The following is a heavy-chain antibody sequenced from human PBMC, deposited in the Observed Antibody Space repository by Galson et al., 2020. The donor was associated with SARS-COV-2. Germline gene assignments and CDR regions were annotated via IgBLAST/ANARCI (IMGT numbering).Heavy chain of an antibody. Sequence: AGSLRLPCAASGFSVRNNYMNWVRQAPGKGLEWVSVIYSGGDTHYGDSVKGRFTISRDNSKNTLHLQMNSLRVEDTAIYYCATYGESCWTGHYYGMDVWGQGTTVTVSS. J-gene: IGHJ6*02. CDR1: GFSVRNNY. V-gene: IGHV3-53*01. CDR3: ATYGESCWTGHYYGMDV. CDR2: IYSGGDT. D-gene: IGHD2-8*02.